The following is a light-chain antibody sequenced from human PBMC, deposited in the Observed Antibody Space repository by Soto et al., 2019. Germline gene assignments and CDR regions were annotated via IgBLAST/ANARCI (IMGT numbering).Light chain of an antibody. Sequence: QSVLTQPPSASGTPGQRVTISCSGSSSNIGSNYVYWYQQLPGTAPKLLIYRNNQRPSGVPDRFSGSKSGTSASLAISGLRSEDEADYYCAAWDDSLGIPYWVFGRGTKLTVL. CDR2: RNN. V-gene: IGLV1-47*01. CDR3: AAWDDSLGIPYWV. J-gene: IGLJ3*02. CDR1: SSNIGSNY.